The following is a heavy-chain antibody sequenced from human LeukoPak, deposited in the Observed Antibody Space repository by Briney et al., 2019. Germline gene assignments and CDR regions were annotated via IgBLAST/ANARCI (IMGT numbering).Heavy chain of an antibody. D-gene: IGHD6-19*01. CDR2: IYYNGST. CDR1: GGSISSSSYY. CDR3: ARQRGLGPLEDY. V-gene: IGHV4-39*01. J-gene: IGHJ4*02. Sequence: SETLSLTCSVSGGSISSSSYYWGWIRQPPGKGLEWIGSIYYNGSTYYNPSLKSRVTISVDTSKNQFSLKLSSVTAADTAVYYCARQRGLGPLEDYWGQGTLVTVSS.